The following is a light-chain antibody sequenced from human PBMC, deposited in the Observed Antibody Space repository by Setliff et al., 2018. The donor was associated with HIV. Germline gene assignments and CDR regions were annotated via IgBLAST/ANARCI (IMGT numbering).Light chain of an antibody. CDR3: SSYAGRSTQF. J-gene: IGLJ1*01. CDR1: SSDVGGYNI. CDR2: DVS. V-gene: IGLV2-14*03. Sequence: QSALTHPASVSGSPGQSITISCTGTSSDVGGYNIVSWYQQHPGKAPKLMIYDVSKRPSGVSNRFSGSKSGNTASLTISGLQAEDEADYYCSSYAGRSTQFLGTGTKVTVL.